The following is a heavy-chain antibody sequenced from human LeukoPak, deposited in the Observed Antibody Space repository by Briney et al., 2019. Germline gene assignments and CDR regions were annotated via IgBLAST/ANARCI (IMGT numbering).Heavy chain of an antibody. D-gene: IGHD6-19*01. CDR1: GFTVGTNY. Sequence: GGSLRLSCVASGFTVGTNYMSWLRQAPGQGLEWVSVIYGGGDTYYADSVMGRFTISRDNSKNTLYLLMNSLRVEDTAIYYCARDQDGGWADYFDYWGQGTRVTVSS. CDR3: ARDQDGGWADYFDY. V-gene: IGHV3-53*01. J-gene: IGHJ4*02. CDR2: IYGGGDT.